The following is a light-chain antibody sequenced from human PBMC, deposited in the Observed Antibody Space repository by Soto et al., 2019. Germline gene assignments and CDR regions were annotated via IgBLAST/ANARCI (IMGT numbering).Light chain of an antibody. V-gene: IGLV2-14*01. CDR1: SSDFGGYNY. Sequence: QSVLTQPASVYGSPGQSITISCTGTSSDFGGYNYVSWYQQYPGKAPKLMIYDVSNRPSGVSNRFSGSKSGNTASLTISGLQAEDEADYYCTSYTSSSTLYVFGTGTKVTVL. CDR3: TSYTSSSTLYV. J-gene: IGLJ1*01. CDR2: DVS.